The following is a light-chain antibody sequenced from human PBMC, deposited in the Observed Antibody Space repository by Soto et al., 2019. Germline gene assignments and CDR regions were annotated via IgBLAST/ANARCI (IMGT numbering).Light chain of an antibody. V-gene: IGLV3-21*04. CDR3: QVWDSSSGHRV. CDR2: YDR. Sequence: SYELTQPPSVSVAPGRTARITCWGNNIGSRSGHWYQQMPGQAPLLVIYYDRDRPSGIPERFSGSNSGNTATLTINRVEGGDEASYYCQVWDSSSGHRVFGGGTKLTVL. CDR1: NIGSRS. J-gene: IGLJ2*01.